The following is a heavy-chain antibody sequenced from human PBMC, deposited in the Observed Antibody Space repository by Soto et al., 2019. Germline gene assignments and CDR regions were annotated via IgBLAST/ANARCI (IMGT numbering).Heavy chain of an antibody. CDR2: IYYGGTT. CDR3: ARDYDTSRGDWAYYGIDV. J-gene: IGHJ6*02. CDR1: GLTVSTNY. Sequence: GGSLRLSCAASGLTVSTNYMSWVRQAPGKGLEWVSIIYYGGTTYYADSVKGRFTISRDDSKNTLYLQMHSLRAEDTAVYYCARDYDTSRGDWAYYGIDVWGQGTTVPSP. V-gene: IGHV3-66*01. D-gene: IGHD3-9*01.